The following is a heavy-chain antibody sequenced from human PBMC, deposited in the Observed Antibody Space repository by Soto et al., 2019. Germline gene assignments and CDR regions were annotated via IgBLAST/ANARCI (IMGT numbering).Heavy chain of an antibody. CDR3: ARGSSIAGLYYGMDV. D-gene: IGHD6-6*01. V-gene: IGHV4-31*03. J-gene: IGHJ6*02. CDR2: NYYSGIT. Sequence: QVQLQESGPGLVKPSQTLSLTCTVSGGSISSGGYYWTWIRQHPGKGLEWIGYNYYSGITYYNPSRKSRVTIPLDTSKNQFSLELSSVTAADTAVYYCARGSSIAGLYYGMDVWGQGTTVTVSS. CDR1: GGSISSGGYY.